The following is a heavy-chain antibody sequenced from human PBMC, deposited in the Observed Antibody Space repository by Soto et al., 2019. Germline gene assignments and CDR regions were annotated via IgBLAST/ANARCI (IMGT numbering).Heavy chain of an antibody. CDR1: GFTFSRYS. CDR3: XXXXXXXXXXXXXAXXWF. CDR2: ISSSGSYI. V-gene: IGHV3-21*02. J-gene: IGHJ5*01. Sequence: EVQLVESGGSLVKPGGSLRLSCAASGFTFSRYSMNWVRQAPGKGLEWVSSISSSGSYIYNADSVKGRFTISSENAKXXXXXXXXXXXXXXXXXXXXXXXXXXXXXXXXXAXXWF.